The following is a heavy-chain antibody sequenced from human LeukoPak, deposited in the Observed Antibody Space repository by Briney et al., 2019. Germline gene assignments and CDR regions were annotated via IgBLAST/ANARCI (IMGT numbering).Heavy chain of an antibody. CDR3: AKVRVVFNWNYAYYFDS. D-gene: IGHD1-7*01. CDR2: ISYDGSDK. V-gene: IGHV3-30*18. J-gene: IGHJ4*02. CDR1: GFTFGYYG. Sequence: GSLRLSRAASGFTFGYYGMHWVRPAPGQGLEWVAIISYDGSDKYYADSVKGRFTISRDNSKNTLYLQMNSLRAEDTAVYYCAKVRVVFNWNYAYYFDSWGQGTLVTVSS.